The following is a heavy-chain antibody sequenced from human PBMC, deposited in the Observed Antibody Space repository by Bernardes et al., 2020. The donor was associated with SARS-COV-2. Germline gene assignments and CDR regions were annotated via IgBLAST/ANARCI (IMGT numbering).Heavy chain of an antibody. D-gene: IGHD2-21*01. J-gene: IGHJ5*02. CDR3: ARSPGEDYLPYSEGWFDP. CDR1: GDSISSSNW. Sequence: SETLSLTCAVSGDSISSSNWWSWVRQSPGKGLEWIGEIYHSGTTKYNPSLKSRVTISLDKSKNHFSLKLNSVTAADTAVYFCARSPGEDYLPYSEGWFDPWGQGNLVTVSS. CDR2: IYHSGTT. V-gene: IGHV4-4*02.